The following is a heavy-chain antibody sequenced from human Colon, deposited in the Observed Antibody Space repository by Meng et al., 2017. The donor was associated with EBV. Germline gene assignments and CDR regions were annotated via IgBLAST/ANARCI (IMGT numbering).Heavy chain of an antibody. D-gene: IGHD4-17*01. J-gene: IGHJ4*02. CDR3: ARNGDYNPGLY. Sequence: VQLTESGPGLVKPSGTLSSTCAVSGDSISNNWWSWVRQPPGKGLEWIGEIYHSGTTNYNPSLRSRVTISVDKSKNQFSLQLTSVTAADTAVYYCARNGDYNPGLYWGQGTLVTVSS. CDR1: GDSISNNW. V-gene: IGHV4-4*02. CDR2: IYHSGTT.